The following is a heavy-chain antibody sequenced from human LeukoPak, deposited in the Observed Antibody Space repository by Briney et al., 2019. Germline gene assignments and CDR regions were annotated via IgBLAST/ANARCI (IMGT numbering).Heavy chain of an antibody. V-gene: IGHV3-74*03. CDR1: GFTFSNYW. Sequence: PGGSLRLSCAASGFTFSNYWMHWVRQAPGKGLVWVSRIDSDGSSTMYADSVKGRFTISRDNAKNSLYLQMTSLRAEDTAVYYCARRGNFDYWGQGTLVTVSS. CDR3: ARRGNFDY. J-gene: IGHJ4*02. CDR2: IDSDGSST.